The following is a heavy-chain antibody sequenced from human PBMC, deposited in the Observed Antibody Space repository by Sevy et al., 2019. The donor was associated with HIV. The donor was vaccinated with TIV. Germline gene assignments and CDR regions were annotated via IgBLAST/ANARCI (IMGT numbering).Heavy chain of an antibody. CDR1: GGSISGDVYY. CDR3: ARDSCKSTSCQNWGHYGMDV. V-gene: IGHV4-31*03. J-gene: IGHJ6*02. CDR2: IHYSRGT. D-gene: IGHD2-2*01. Sequence: SETLSLTCTVSGGSISGDVYYWTWIRQHPGKGLEWIGYIHYSRGTDYNPSLKSRVTISVDTSKNQISLNMRSVTAADTAVYYCARDSCKSTSCQNWGHYGMDVWGQGTTVTVSS.